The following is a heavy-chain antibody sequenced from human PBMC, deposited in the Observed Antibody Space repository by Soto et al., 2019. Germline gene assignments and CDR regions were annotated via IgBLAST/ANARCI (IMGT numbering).Heavy chain of an antibody. CDR1: SGSISTNSYL. D-gene: IGHD3-22*01. J-gene: IGHJ6*02. V-gene: IGHV4-39*01. CDR2: ILYSGDT. Sequence: PSETLSLTCSVSSGSISTNSYLWGWIRQPPGKGLEWIGAILYSGDTYYSESLKSRVTMSVDTAKNQFSLKLNSVTAADTAVYYCARQGRNTKIVILRHYATDFWGQGNAVTVSS. CDR3: ARQGRNTKIVILRHYATDF.